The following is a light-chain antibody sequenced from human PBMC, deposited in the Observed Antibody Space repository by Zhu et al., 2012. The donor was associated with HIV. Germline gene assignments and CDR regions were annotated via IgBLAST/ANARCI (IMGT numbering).Light chain of an antibody. V-gene: IGKV3-15*01. Sequence: EAVLTQSPATLSVSPGERATLSCRASQSVSSNLAWYQQKPGLAPRLLIYGASTRATGIPARFSGSGSGTEFTLTISSLQSEDFALYYCQQYNNWPRTFGQGTKVEI. CDR3: QQYNNWPRT. CDR1: QSVSSN. J-gene: IGKJ1*01. CDR2: GAS.